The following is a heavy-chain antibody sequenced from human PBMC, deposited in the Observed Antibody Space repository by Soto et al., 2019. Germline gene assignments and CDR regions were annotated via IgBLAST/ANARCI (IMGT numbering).Heavy chain of an antibody. CDR2: INPSGGST. CDR1: GYTFTSYY. D-gene: IGHD6-6*01. J-gene: IGHJ3*02. CDR3: AIVKERAQQLFRPDDAFDI. Sequence: GASVKVSCKASGYTFTSYYMHWVRQAPGQGLEWMGIINPSGGSTSYAQKFQGRVTMTRDTSTSTVYMELSSLRSEDTAVYYCAIVKERAQQLFRPDDAFDIWGQGTMVTVSS. V-gene: IGHV1-46*03.